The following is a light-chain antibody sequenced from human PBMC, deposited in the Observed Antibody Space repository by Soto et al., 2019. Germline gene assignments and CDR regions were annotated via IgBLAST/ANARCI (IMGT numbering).Light chain of an antibody. Sequence: QSALTQPASVSGSPGQSITISCTGTSSDVGGYNYVSWCQQHPGKAPKLMIYDVSNRPSGVSNRFSGSKSGNTASLTISGLQAEDEADYYCSSYTSSSPLIFGTGTKVTVL. CDR2: DVS. CDR3: SSYTSSSPLI. V-gene: IGLV2-14*01. J-gene: IGLJ1*01. CDR1: SSDVGGYNY.